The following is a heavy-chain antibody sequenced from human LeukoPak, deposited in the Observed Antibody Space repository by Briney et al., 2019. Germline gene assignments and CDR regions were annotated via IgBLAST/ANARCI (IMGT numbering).Heavy chain of an antibody. CDR1: GFTFDDYA. J-gene: IGHJ4*02. D-gene: IGHD6-19*01. V-gene: IGHV3-9*01. Sequence: GGSLRLSCAASGFTFDDYAMHWVRQAPGKGLGWVSGVNCNSDRKGYAGSVKGRFTVSRDNARRYVFLQMNSLRVEDTAIYYCAKGKSGWFSGADYWGQGTLVTVSS. CDR2: VNCNSDRK. CDR3: AKGKSGWFSGADY.